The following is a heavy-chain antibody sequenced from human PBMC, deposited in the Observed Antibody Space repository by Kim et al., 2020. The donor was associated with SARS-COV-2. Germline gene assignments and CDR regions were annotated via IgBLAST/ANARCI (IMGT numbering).Heavy chain of an antibody. J-gene: IGHJ6*02. CDR3: ASTLWFGELFYYYGMDV. V-gene: IGHV4-39*01. D-gene: IGHD3-10*01. Sequence: LKSRVTISVDTSKNQFSLKLSSVTAADTAVYYCASTLWFGELFYYYGMDVWGQGTTVTVSS.